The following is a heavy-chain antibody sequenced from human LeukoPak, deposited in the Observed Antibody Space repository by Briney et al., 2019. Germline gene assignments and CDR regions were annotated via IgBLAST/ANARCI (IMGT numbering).Heavy chain of an antibody. CDR1: GGSISSYY. Sequence: SETLSLTCTVSGGSISSYYWGWIRQPPGKGLEWIGSIYYSGSTYYNPSLKSRVTISVDTSKNQFSLKLSSVTAADTAVYYCARRKGLWFGESTIDYFDYWGQGTLVTVSS. CDR2: IYYSGST. D-gene: IGHD3-10*01. J-gene: IGHJ4*02. CDR3: ARRKGLWFGESTIDYFDY. V-gene: IGHV4-39*01.